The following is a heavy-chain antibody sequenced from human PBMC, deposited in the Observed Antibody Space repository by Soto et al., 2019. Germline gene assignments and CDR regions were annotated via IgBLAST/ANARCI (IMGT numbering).Heavy chain of an antibody. CDR3: ARGELLRGYSYGYFGD. V-gene: IGHV4-59*13. J-gene: IGHJ4*02. Sequence: SETLSLTCTVSGGSISSYYWSWIRQPPGKALEWIGYIYYGGSTNYNPSLRSRVTISVDTSKNQFSLKLSSVTAADTAVYYCARGELLRGYSYGYFGDWGQGTLVTVSS. D-gene: IGHD5-18*01. CDR2: IYYGGST. CDR1: GGSISSYY.